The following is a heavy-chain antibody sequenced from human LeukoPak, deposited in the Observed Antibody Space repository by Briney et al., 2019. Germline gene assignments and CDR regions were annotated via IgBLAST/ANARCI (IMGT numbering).Heavy chain of an antibody. CDR2: INHSGST. V-gene: IGHV4-34*01. J-gene: IGHJ4*02. CDR3: ARVGPNQYYYDSSGYFDY. Sequence: SETLSLTCAVYGGSFSGYYWSWIRQPPGKGLEWIGEINHSGSTNYNPSLKSRVTISVDTSKNQLSLKLSSVTAADTAVYYCARVGPNQYYYDSSGYFDYWGQGTLVTVSS. CDR1: GGSFSGYY. D-gene: IGHD3-22*01.